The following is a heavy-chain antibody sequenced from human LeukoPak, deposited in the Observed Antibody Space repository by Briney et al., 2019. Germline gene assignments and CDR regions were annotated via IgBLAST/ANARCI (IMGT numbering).Heavy chain of an antibody. CDR1: GFTFSSYA. CDR3: AKGGKWDVTPFDY. D-gene: IGHD1-26*01. CDR2: VSGSGGST. Sequence: GGSLRLSCAASGFTFSSYAMSWVRQAPGKGLEYVSGVSGSGGSTYYADSVKGRFTISRDNSKNTLHLQMNSLRAEDTAVYYCAKGGKWDVTPFDYWGQGTLVTVSS. J-gene: IGHJ4*02. V-gene: IGHV3-23*01.